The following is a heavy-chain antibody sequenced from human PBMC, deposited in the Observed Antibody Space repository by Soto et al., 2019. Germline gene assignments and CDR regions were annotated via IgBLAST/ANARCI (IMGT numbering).Heavy chain of an antibody. CDR1: GFTFSDYY. V-gene: IGHV3-11*01. J-gene: IGHJ4*02. Sequence: QVQLVESGGGLVKPGGSLRLSCAASGFTFSDYYMSWIRQAPGKGLEWVSYISSSGSTIYYADSVKGRFTISGDNAQNTLYLQMNGLRAEDTAVYYCASFPYYYGSGSYGPFDYWGQGTLVTVSS. D-gene: IGHD3-10*01. CDR2: ISSSGSTI. CDR3: ASFPYYYGSGSYGPFDY.